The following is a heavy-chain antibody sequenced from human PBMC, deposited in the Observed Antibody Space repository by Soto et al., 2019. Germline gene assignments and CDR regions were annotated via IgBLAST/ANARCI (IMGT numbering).Heavy chain of an antibody. CDR3: AIERTTIRMDV. CDR1: GYTFTSYD. V-gene: IGHV1-8*01. D-gene: IGHD3-9*01. J-gene: IGHJ6*02. CDR2: MNPNSGNT. Sequence: QVQLVQSGAEVKKPGASVKVSCKASGYTFTSYDINWVRQATGQGLEWMGWMNPNSGNTGYAQKYQGDATMTRNTSTGTAYMELISLRSEDTAEYYCAIERTTIRMDVWGQGTTVTVSS.